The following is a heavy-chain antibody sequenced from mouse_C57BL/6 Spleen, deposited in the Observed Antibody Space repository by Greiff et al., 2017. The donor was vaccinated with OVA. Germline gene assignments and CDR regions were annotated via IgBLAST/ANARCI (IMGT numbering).Heavy chain of an antibody. Sequence: EVKLEESGPGLVKPSQSLSLTCSVTGYSITSGYYWNWIRQFPGNKLEWMGYISYDGSNNYNPSLKNRISITRDTSKNQFFLKLNSVTTEDTATYYCAREGGYQYYFDYWGQGTTLTVSS. V-gene: IGHV3-6*01. J-gene: IGHJ2*01. CDR3: AREGGYQYYFDY. D-gene: IGHD2-2*01. CDR1: GYSITSGYY. CDR2: ISYDGSN.